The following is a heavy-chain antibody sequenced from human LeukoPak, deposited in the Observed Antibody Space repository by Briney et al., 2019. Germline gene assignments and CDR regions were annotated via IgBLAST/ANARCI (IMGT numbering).Heavy chain of an antibody. J-gene: IGHJ4*02. CDR2: INPNSGGT. CDR1: GYTFTGYY. Sequence: ASVKVSCKASGYTFTGYYMHWVRQAPGQGLEWMGWINPNSGGTNYAQKFQGRVTMTRDTSISTAYMELSRLRSEDTAVYYCATQGTTKYYDSSFDYWGQGTLVTVSS. CDR3: ATQGTTKYYDSSFDY. D-gene: IGHD3-22*01. V-gene: IGHV1-2*02.